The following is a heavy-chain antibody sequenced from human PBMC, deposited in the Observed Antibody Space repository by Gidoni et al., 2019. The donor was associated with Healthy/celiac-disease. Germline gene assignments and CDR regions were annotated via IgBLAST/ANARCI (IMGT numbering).Heavy chain of an antibody. J-gene: IGHJ6*02. CDR2: IIPLFGTA. CDR3: ARAAYCSGGSCYSVSHYYYYGMDV. V-gene: IGHV1-69*01. CDR1: GGTFRSYA. Sequence: QVQLVQSGAEVKKPGSSVKVSCKASGGTFRSYAISWVRQAPGQGLEWMGGIIPLFGTANYAQKFQGRVTITADESTSTAYMELSSLRSEDTAVYYCARAAYCSGGSCYSVSHYYYYGMDVWGQGTTVTVSS. D-gene: IGHD2-15*01.